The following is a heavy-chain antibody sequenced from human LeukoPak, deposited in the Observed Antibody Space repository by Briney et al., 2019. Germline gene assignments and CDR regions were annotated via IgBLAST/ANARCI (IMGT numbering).Heavy chain of an antibody. J-gene: IGHJ3*02. Sequence: SETLSLTCTVSGVSIRSSSYYWGWIRQPPGKGLEWIGSIYYSGSTYYNPSLKSRVTISVDTSKNQFSLKLSSVTAADTAVYYCARRGERAGGRGFDIWGQGTMVTVSS. CDR2: IYYSGST. CDR1: GVSIRSSSYY. V-gene: IGHV4-39*01. CDR3: ARRGERAGGRGFDI. D-gene: IGHD3-10*01.